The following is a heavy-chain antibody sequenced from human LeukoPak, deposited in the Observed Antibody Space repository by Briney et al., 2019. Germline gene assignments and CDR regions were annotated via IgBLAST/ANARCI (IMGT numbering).Heavy chain of an antibody. CDR1: GVSFSGYY. CDR3: ARVAVTYYYYYGMDV. CDR2: INHSGST. V-gene: IGHV4-34*01. J-gene: IGHJ6*02. Sequence: SETLSLTCAVYGVSFSGYYWSWIRQPPGKGLEWIGEINHSGSTNYNPSLKSRVTISVDTSKNQFSLKLSSVTAADTAVYYCARVAVTYYYYYGMDVWGQGTTVTVSS. D-gene: IGHD4-11*01.